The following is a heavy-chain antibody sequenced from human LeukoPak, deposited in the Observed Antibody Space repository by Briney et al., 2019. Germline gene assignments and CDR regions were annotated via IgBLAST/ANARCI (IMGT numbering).Heavy chain of an antibody. Sequence: PSETLSLTCAVSGGSISSCNWWSWVRQPPGKGLEWIGEIFHGGSTMYNPSLKNRVTISVDKSKNQFSLKLNSVTAADTAVYYCAKSNGYGLIDIWGQGTMVTVSS. CDR3: AKSNGYGLIDI. CDR1: GGSISSCNW. J-gene: IGHJ3*02. V-gene: IGHV4-4*02. D-gene: IGHD3-22*01. CDR2: IFHGGST.